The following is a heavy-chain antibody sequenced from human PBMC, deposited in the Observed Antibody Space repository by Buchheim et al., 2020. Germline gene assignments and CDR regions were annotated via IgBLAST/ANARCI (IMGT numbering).Heavy chain of an antibody. D-gene: IGHD2-15*01. V-gene: IGHV1-46*01. Sequence: QVQLVQSGAEVKKPGASVKVSCKASGYTFTSYYIHWVRQAPGQGLEWMGIINPGGGTANYAQKFQGRVTMTRDTSTSTAYMELSSLRSEDTAVYYCARGVGGYNNWFDPWGQGTL. CDR1: GYTFTSYY. J-gene: IGHJ5*02. CDR2: INPGGGTA. CDR3: ARGVGGYNNWFDP.